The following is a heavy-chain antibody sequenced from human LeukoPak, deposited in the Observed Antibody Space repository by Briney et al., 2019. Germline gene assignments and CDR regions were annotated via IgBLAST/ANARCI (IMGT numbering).Heavy chain of an antibody. Sequence: SETLSLTCTVSGGSISSSSYYWGWIRQPPGKGLEWIGSIYYSGSTYYNPSLKSRVTISVDTSKNQFSLKLSSVTAADTAVYYCARHAPDYATDYWGQGTLVTVSS. CDR1: GGSISSSSYY. CDR2: IYYSGST. J-gene: IGHJ4*02. CDR3: ARHAPDYATDY. V-gene: IGHV4-39*01. D-gene: IGHD3-16*01.